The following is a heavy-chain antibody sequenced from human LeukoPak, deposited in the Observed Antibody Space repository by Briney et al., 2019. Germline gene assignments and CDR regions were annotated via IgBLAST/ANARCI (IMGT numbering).Heavy chain of an antibody. D-gene: IGHD3-16*02. CDR1: GFTFSSYG. CDR3: AKSVIPNSYQGTYYMDV. V-gene: IGHV3-30*02. J-gene: IGHJ6*03. Sequence: GGSLRLSCAASGFTFSSYGMHWVRQAPGGGLEGVAFIRYDESKTFYAASVKGRFTISRDNSKNTLYLQMNSLRAEDTALYYCAKSVIPNSYQGTYYMDVWGKGTTVTVFS. CDR2: IRYDESKT.